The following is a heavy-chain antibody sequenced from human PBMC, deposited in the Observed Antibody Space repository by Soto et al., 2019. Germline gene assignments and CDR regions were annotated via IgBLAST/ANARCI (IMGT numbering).Heavy chain of an antibody. CDR3: ARSGSWYWFDP. CDR2: INPSGGNK. J-gene: IGHJ5*02. CDR1: GYTFSSYF. Sequence: ASVKVSCKASGYTFSSYFMHWVRQAPGQGLEWMGIINPSGGNKNYAQKFQGRVTMTRDTSTSTVYMELSSLRSEDTAVYYCARSGSWYWFDPWGQGTLVTVSS. V-gene: IGHV1-46*01. D-gene: IGHD6-13*01.